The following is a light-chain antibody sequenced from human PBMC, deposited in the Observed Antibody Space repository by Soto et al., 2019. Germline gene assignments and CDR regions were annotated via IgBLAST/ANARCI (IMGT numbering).Light chain of an antibody. CDR1: QGISSY. J-gene: IGKJ4*01. Sequence: IQLTQSPSSLSASIGDRVTISCRASQGISSYLAWYQQEPGKAPKHLLYGASTVRSGVTSRFSGSGSGTDFTLTSTSLQPEDTATYCGQHFGTFPLSFGGATKMEIK. V-gene: IGKV1-9*01. CDR3: QHFGTFPLS. CDR2: GAS.